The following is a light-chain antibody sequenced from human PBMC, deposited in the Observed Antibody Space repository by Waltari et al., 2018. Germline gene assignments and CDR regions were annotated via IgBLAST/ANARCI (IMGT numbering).Light chain of an antibody. J-gene: IGKJ5*01. Sequence: EIVMTQSPATLSVSPGERATLSCRASQSVGSNLAWYQQKPGGAPRLLIYDASTRATGGPARFSGSASGTEFTLTIISLRSEDFAIYYCQQCNDEPPAITFGEGTRLEIK. V-gene: IGKV3D-15*01. CDR2: DAS. CDR3: QQCNDEPPAIT. CDR1: QSVGSN.